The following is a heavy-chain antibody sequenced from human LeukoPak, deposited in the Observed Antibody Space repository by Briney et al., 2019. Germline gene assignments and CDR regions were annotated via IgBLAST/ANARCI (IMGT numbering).Heavy chain of an antibody. J-gene: IGHJ3*02. CDR3: ARHSTYYYDSSDSLAGALDI. CDR1: GGSISSSSYY. CDR2: IYYSGST. V-gene: IGHV4-39*01. D-gene: IGHD3-22*01. Sequence: SETLSLTCTVSGGSISSSSYYWGWIRQPPGKGLEWIGSIYYSGSTYYNPSLKSRVTISVDTSKNQFSLKLSSVTAADTAVYYCARHSTYYYDSSDSLAGALDIWGQGTMVTVSS.